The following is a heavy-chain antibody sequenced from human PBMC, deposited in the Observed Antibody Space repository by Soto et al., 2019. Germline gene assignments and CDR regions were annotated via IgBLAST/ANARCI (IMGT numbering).Heavy chain of an antibody. CDR2: ISGSGGST. V-gene: IGHV3-23*01. CDR3: AKDLDNWNYGRTFDY. J-gene: IGHJ4*02. CDR1: GFTFSSYA. Sequence: EVQLLESGGGLVQPGGSLRLSCAATGFTFSSYAMSWVRQAPGKGLEWVSAISGSGGSTYYADSVKGRFTISRDNSKNTLYLQMNSLRAEDTAVYYCAKDLDNWNYGRTFDYWGQGTLVTVSS. D-gene: IGHD1-7*01.